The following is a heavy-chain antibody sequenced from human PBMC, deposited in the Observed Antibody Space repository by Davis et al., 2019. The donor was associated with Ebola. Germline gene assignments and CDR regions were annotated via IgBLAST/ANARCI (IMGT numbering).Heavy chain of an antibody. CDR3: AREGGLVRGVVITWKHGMDV. Sequence: SVPVSCMASVCTFSNHARHALRQPPGQRLDGIGWINARYGNRQYSQRLRAGVTITRDTSASTVYMELSSLRSEDTAVYYCAREGGLVRGVVITWKHGMDVWGQGTTVTVSS. D-gene: IGHD3-10*01. CDR1: VCTFSNHA. V-gene: IGHV1-3*01. J-gene: IGHJ6*02. CDR2: INARYGNR.